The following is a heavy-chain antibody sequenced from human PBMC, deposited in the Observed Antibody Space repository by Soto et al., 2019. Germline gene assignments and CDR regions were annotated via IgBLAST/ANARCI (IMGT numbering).Heavy chain of an antibody. CDR1: GFTFRDYS. V-gene: IGHV3-21*06. Sequence: EVQLVESGGGLVKPGGSLRLSCAASGFTFRDYSLNWVRQAPGKGLEWVSSITSKSTYIYYADSVKGRFTISRDNAKSSLYLRVDSLRVDDTAVYFCARSGVAALDSWGQGTLVTVSS. D-gene: IGHD2-8*01. CDR3: ARSGVAALDS. J-gene: IGHJ5*01. CDR2: ITSKSTYI.